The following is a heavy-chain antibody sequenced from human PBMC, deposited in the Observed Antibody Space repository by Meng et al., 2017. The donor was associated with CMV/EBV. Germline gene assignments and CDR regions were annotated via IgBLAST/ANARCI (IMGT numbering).Heavy chain of an antibody. Sequence: PGVVYPLGTLSLTRLVCVCSLRSYDCGWTRAPAGKGLELIGRIYTSGSTNYHPSLKSRVTMSVDTSKNQFSLKLSSVTAADTAVYYCARDLMNCSSTSCANWFDPWGQGTLVTVSS. J-gene: IGHJ5*02. CDR3: ARDLMNCSSTSCANWFDP. CDR1: VCSLRSYD. CDR2: IYTSGST. V-gene: IGHV4-4*07. D-gene: IGHD2-2*01.